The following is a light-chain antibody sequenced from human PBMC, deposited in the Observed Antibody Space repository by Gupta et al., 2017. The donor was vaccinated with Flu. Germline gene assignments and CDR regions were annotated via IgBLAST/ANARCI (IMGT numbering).Light chain of an antibody. CDR3: QDRCGPLT. V-gene: IGKV3-11*01. CDR1: QSVNSY. Sequence: IVLTQSPATLSSSPGERPTISCRASQSVNSYFGSYQQKPGRAPRLLIDDVSNRGTDDPARCSGSGSETDFTLTSSRLEHEDFAVYYQQDRCGPLTFGGGTKVEI. J-gene: IGKJ4*01. CDR2: DVS.